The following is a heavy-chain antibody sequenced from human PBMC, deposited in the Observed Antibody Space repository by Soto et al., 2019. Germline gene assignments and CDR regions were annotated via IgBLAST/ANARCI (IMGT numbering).Heavy chain of an antibody. Sequence: QDQLVQSGAEVKKPGASVTVSCKASGYSFTNYGVTWVRQAPGQGLEWMGWISAFNGNTHHAQNLQGSVTMTTDASTSTAYMELRSLRSDETAVYYCARDRGVAPPVAGNTHYYYYMDVWGKGTTVTVSS. CDR3: ARDRGVAPPVAGNTHYYYYMDV. D-gene: IGHD6-19*01. CDR2: ISAFNGNT. CDR1: GYSFTNYG. J-gene: IGHJ6*03. V-gene: IGHV1-18*01.